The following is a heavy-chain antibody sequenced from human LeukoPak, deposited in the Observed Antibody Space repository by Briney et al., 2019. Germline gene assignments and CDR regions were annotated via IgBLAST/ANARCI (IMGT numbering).Heavy chain of an antibody. CDR2: ISYDGNDK. CDR1: GFTFSTYG. D-gene: IGHD4-17*01. CDR3: AKGRDDYGSAYYFDY. Sequence: PGRSLRLSCAASGFTFSTYGMHWVRQAPGKGLEWVAVISYDGNDKKYADSVKGRFTISRDNSKNTLYLQMNSLRAEDTAVYYCAKGRDDYGSAYYFDYWGQGTLVTVSS. J-gene: IGHJ4*02. V-gene: IGHV3-30*18.